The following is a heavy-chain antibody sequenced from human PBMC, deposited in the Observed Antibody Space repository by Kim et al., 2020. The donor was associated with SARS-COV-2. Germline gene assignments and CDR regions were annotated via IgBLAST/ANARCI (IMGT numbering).Heavy chain of an antibody. V-gene: IGHV3-53*01. J-gene: IGHJ3*02. CDR1: GFTFSSNY. CDR2: INRGGST. CDR3: ASSPSRAFDI. Sequence: GGSLRLSCAASGFTFSSNYMSWVRQAPGKGLEWVAVINRGGSTYYADSVKGRFTISRDNSKNPLYLQMNSLRAEDTAVYYCASSPSRAFDIWGQGTMVTVSS.